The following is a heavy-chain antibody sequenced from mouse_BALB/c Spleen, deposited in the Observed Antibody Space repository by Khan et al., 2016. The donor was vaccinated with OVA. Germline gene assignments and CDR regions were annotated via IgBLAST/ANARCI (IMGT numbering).Heavy chain of an antibody. CDR1: GFTFTSYW. CDR2: INPSTGYT. V-gene: IGHV1-7*01. CDR3: ANHGISSAWLTY. Sequence: QVQLQQSGAELAKPGASVKMSCKASGFTFTSYWMHWVKQRPGQGLEWIGYINPSTGYTEYNQRFKDKATLTADKSSSTAYMQISSLTSADSELYDCANHGISSAWLTYWGQGTLVTVSA. J-gene: IGHJ3*01. D-gene: IGHD2-12*01.